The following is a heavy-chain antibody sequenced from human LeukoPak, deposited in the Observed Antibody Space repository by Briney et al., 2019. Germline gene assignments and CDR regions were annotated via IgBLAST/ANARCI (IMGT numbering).Heavy chain of an antibody. CDR1: GFTFSSYW. Sequence: PGGSLRLSCAASGFTFSSYWMHWVRHAPGKGLVWVSRINSDGSSTTYADSVQGRFTISRDNAQNTLYLQMNSLRAEDTALYYCATAKWELPFDDWGQGTLVTVSS. J-gene: IGHJ4*02. CDR2: INSDGSST. D-gene: IGHD1-26*01. V-gene: IGHV3-74*01. CDR3: ATAKWELPFDD.